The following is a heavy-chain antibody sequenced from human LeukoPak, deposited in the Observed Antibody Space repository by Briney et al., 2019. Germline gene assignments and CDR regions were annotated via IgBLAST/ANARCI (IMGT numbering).Heavy chain of an antibody. CDR2: ISSSGSTI. Sequence: GGSLRLSCAASGFTFSSYEMNWVRQAPGKGLEWVSYISSSGSTIYYADSVKGRFTISRDNAKNSLYLQMNSLRAEDTAVYYCARSLPSYDFWSGYSATTDFDYWGQGTLVTVSS. D-gene: IGHD3-3*01. V-gene: IGHV3-48*03. CDR1: GFTFSSYE. CDR3: ARSLPSYDFWSGYSATTDFDY. J-gene: IGHJ4*02.